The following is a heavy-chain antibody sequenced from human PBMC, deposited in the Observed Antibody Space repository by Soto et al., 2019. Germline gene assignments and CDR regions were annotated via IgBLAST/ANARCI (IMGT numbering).Heavy chain of an antibody. Sequence: QVHLVKSGAEVKRPGSSVKVSCEASGGSFSSDAITWVRQVPGQGLEWMGGIIPTFGAANYGRQFQGRVTISADESTRTVYMELSSLRFDDTAVYYCARGFSGYYSSLDYWGQGTLVTVSS. J-gene: IGHJ4*02. CDR3: ARGFSGYYSSLDY. V-gene: IGHV1-69*01. CDR1: GGSFSSDA. D-gene: IGHD5-12*01. CDR2: IIPTFGAA.